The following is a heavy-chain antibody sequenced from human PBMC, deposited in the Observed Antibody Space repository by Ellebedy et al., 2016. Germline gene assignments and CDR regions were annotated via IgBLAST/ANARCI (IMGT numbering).Heavy chain of an antibody. Sequence: ASVKVSXXASGYTFTSYDINWVRQATGQGLEWMGWMNPNSGNTGYAQKFQGRVTMTRNTSISTAYMELSSLRSEDTAVYYCARVKRIAAAGSMYFSYWGQGTLVTVSS. J-gene: IGHJ4*02. CDR1: GYTFTSYD. CDR2: MNPNSGNT. CDR3: ARVKRIAAAGSMYFSY. D-gene: IGHD6-13*01. V-gene: IGHV1-8*01.